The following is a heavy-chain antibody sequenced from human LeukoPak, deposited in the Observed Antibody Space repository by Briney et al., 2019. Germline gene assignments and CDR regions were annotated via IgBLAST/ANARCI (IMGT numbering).Heavy chain of an antibody. V-gene: IGHV4-59*01. CDR3: ARGGDYYDSSVLLDY. CDR2: ICYSGST. J-gene: IGHJ4*02. Sequence: SETLSLTCTVSGGSISSYYWSWIRQPPGKGLEWIGYICYSGSTNYNPSLKSRVTISVDTSKNQFSLKLSSVTAADTAVYYCARGGDYYDSSVLLDYWGQGTLVTVSS. D-gene: IGHD3-22*01. CDR1: GGSISSYY.